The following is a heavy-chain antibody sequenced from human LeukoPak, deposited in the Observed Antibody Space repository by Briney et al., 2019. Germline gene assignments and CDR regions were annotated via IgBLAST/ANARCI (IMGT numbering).Heavy chain of an antibody. CDR3: ARDPPVYYYDSSGYIDY. V-gene: IGHV3-74*01. Sequence: GGSLRLSCAASGFTFSSYWMHWVRQAPGKGPVWVSRINSDGSSTSYADSVKGRFTISRDNAKNTLYLQMNSLRAEDTAVYYCARDPPVYYYDSSGYIDYWGQGTLVTVSS. J-gene: IGHJ4*02. D-gene: IGHD3-22*01. CDR2: INSDGSST. CDR1: GFTFSSYW.